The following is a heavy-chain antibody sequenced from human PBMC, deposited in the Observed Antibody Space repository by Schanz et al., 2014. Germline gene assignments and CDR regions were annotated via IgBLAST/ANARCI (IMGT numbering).Heavy chain of an antibody. Sequence: EVQLVESGGGLIQPGGSLRLSCAVSGFTVNTNYMSWVRQAPGKGLEWISSMYINSGSTQYADSVKGRFIISRDSSKNTLFLQMNSLRAEDTAVYFCAKSQYYGSGSYSDYYGVDVWGQGTTVTVSS. J-gene: IGHJ6*02. D-gene: IGHD3-10*01. CDR3: AKSQYYGSGSYSDYYGVDV. V-gene: IGHV3-53*01. CDR1: GFTVNTNY. CDR2: MYINSGST.